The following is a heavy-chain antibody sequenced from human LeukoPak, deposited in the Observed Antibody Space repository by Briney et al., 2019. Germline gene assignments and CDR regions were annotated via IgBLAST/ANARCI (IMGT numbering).Heavy chain of an antibody. CDR1: GGSISTYY. D-gene: IGHD6-19*01. CDR3: AGRGLSTGWTFDY. Sequence: SETLSLTCSVSGGSISTYYWRWLRQPAGKGLEWIAQIHTSGSTNFNPSLKSRVSISMDTPNNQFSLMISSVTAADTAIYYCAGRGLSTGWTFDYWGHGTLVTVSS. J-gene: IGHJ4*01. CDR2: IHTSGST. V-gene: IGHV4-4*07.